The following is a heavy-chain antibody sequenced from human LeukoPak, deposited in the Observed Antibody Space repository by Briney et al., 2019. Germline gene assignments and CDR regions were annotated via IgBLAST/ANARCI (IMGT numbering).Heavy chain of an antibody. D-gene: IGHD3-3*01. CDR2: IIPIFGTA. Sequence: ASVKVSCKASGGTFSSYAISWVRQAPGQGLEWMGGIIPIFGTANYAQKFQGRVTITADKSTSTAYMGLSSLRSEDTAVYYCATFAPPIFGPNYYFDYWGQGTLVTVSS. V-gene: IGHV1-69*06. CDR1: GGTFSSYA. CDR3: ATFAPPIFGPNYYFDY. J-gene: IGHJ4*02.